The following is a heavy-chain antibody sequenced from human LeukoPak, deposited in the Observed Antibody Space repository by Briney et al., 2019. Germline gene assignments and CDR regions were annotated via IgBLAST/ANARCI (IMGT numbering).Heavy chain of an antibody. Sequence: GGSLRLSCAASGFAFSSYEMNWVRQAPGKGLEWVSYISSSGTTIYDADSVKGRFTVSRDNAKNSLYLQMNSLRAEDTAVYYCARDEIRSGAFDIWGRGTMVTVSS. J-gene: IGHJ3*02. CDR2: ISSSGTTI. CDR3: ARDEIRSGAFDI. D-gene: IGHD3-10*01. V-gene: IGHV3-48*03. CDR1: GFAFSSYE.